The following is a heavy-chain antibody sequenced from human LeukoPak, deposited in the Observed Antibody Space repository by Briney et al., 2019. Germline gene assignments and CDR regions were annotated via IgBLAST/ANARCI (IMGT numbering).Heavy chain of an antibody. Sequence: ASVKVSCKVSGYTLTELSMHWVRQAPGKGLEWMGGSDPEDGETIYAQKFQGRVTMTEDTSTDTAYMELSSLRSEDTAVYYCATGNSSSSPEDYWGQGTLVTVSS. CDR2: SDPEDGET. CDR1: GYTLTELS. J-gene: IGHJ4*02. V-gene: IGHV1-24*01. CDR3: ATGNSSSSPEDY. D-gene: IGHD6-6*01.